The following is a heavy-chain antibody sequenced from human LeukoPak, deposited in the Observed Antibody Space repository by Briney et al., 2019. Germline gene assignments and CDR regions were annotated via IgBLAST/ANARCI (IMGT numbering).Heavy chain of an antibody. Sequence: SETLSLTCTVSGGSISSSSYYWGWIRQPPGKGLEWIGSIYYSGSTYYNPSLKSRVTISVDTSKNQFSLKLSSVTAADTAVYYCARQFGPRGPDDAFDIWGQGTMVTVSS. CDR3: ARQFGPRGPDDAFDI. CDR1: GGSISSSSYY. J-gene: IGHJ3*02. D-gene: IGHD3-16*01. V-gene: IGHV4-39*01. CDR2: IYYSGST.